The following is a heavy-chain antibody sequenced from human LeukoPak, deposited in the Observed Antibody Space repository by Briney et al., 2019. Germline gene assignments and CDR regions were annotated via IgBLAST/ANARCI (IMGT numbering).Heavy chain of an antibody. V-gene: IGHV3-23*01. D-gene: IGHD3-10*01. Sequence: GGSLRLSCAASGFTFSKYVMSWVRQAPGKGLEWVSGITESDTTHYADSVKGRSTISRDNSKNTLYLQMDSLRAEDTAVYYCAKGRWFGELSYFDYWGQGTLVTVSS. CDR2: ITESDTT. CDR1: GFTFSKYV. CDR3: AKGRWFGELSYFDY. J-gene: IGHJ4*02.